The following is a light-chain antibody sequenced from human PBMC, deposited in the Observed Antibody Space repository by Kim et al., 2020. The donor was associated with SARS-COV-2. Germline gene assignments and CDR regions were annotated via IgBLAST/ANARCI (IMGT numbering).Light chain of an antibody. J-gene: IGKJ4*01. CDR3: QQYNDWPLLS. V-gene: IGKV3-15*01. Sequence: EIVMTQSPATLSVSPGERATLSCRASQSVNSNLAWYQQRPGQAPRLLLYGASTRATDISARFSGSGSGTEFTLTIRSLQSEDLAVYYCQQYNDWPLLSFGGGTKVDIK. CDR1: QSVNSN. CDR2: GAS.